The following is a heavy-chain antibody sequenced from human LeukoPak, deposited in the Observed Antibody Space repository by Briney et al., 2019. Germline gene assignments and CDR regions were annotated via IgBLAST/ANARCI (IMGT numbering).Heavy chain of an antibody. CDR1: GFTFSGSA. J-gene: IGHJ1*01. Sequence: GGSLRLSCAASGFTFSGSAMHWVRQASGKGLEWVGRIRSKASNYATAYAASVKGRFTISRDNSKNTVYLQMNSLRAEDTAVYYCAKDDAWGRFQHWGQGTLVTVSS. CDR3: AKDDAWGRFQH. V-gene: IGHV3-73*01. CDR2: IRSKASNYAT. D-gene: IGHD3-16*01.